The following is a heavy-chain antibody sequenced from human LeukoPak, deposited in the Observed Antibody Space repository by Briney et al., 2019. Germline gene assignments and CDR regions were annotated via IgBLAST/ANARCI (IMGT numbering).Heavy chain of an antibody. D-gene: IGHD3-10*01. V-gene: IGHV1-18*01. CDR2: ISAYNGNT. Sequence: GASVKVSCKASGYTFTSYGISWVRQAAGQGLEWMGWISAYNGNTNYAQKLQGRVTMTTDTSTSTAYMELRSLRSDDTAVYYCARDYSYEWFGETKNFDYWGQGTLVTVSS. J-gene: IGHJ4*02. CDR1: GYTFTSYG. CDR3: ARDYSYEWFGETKNFDY.